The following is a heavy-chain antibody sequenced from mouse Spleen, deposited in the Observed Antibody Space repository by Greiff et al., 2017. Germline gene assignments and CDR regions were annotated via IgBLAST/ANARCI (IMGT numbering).Heavy chain of an antibody. J-gene: IGHJ3*01. CDR3: ARGSQRASWFAY. CDR1: GFTFSSYA. Sequence: EVQGVESGGGLVKPGGSLKLSCAASGFTFSSYAMSWVRQTPEKRLEWVATISDGGSYTYYPDNVKGRFTISRDNAKNNLYLQMSHLKSEDTAMYYCARGSQRASWFAYWGQGTLVTVSA. D-gene: IGHD3-1*01. V-gene: IGHV5-4*01. CDR2: ISDGGSYT.